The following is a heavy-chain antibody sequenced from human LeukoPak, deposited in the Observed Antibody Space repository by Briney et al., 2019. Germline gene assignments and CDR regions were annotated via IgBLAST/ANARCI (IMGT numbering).Heavy chain of an antibody. CDR3: AGHLPYSNYCYY. CDR1: GGSISSSSYY. J-gene: IGHJ4*02. V-gene: IGHV4-39*01. D-gene: IGHD4-11*01. CDR2: IYYSGST. Sequence: SETLSLTCTVSGGSISSSSYYWGWIRQPPGKGLEWIASIYYSGSTYYNPSLKSRVTISVDTSKNQFSLKLSSATAADTAVYYCAGHLPYSNYCYYWGQGTLVTVSS.